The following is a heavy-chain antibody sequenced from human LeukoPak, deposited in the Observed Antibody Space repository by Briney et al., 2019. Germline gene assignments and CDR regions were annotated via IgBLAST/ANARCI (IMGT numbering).Heavy chain of an antibody. V-gene: IGHV3-21*04. CDR1: GFTFSSYS. Sequence: GGSLRLSCAASGFTFSSYSMNWVRQAPGKGLEWVSSISSSSSYIYYADSVKGRFTISRDNSKNTLYLQMNSLRAEDTAVYYCAKDRGIISDYWGQGTLVTVSS. J-gene: IGHJ4*02. CDR3: AKDRGIISDY. CDR2: ISSSSSYI. D-gene: IGHD3-10*01.